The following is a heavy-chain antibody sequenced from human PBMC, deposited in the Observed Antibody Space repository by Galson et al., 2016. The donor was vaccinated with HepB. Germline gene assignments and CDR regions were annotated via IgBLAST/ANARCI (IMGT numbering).Heavy chain of an antibody. CDR2: ISSRGDYK. CDR3: ATWFER. CDR1: GFPFTTYS. J-gene: IGHJ5*02. Sequence: SLRLSCAASGFPFTTYSMNWVRQAPGRGLEWVSSISSRGDYKYYADIVKGRFAVSRDNAKNSLYLQMNSLRAEDTAVYYCATWFERWGQGTLVTVSS. V-gene: IGHV3-21*01.